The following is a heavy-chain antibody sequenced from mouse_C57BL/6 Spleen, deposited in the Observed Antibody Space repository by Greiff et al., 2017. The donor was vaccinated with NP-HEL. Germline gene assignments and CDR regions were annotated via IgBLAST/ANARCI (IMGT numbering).Heavy chain of an antibody. CDR2: IYPGDGDT. V-gene: IGHV1-82*01. Sequence: VQLQQSGPELVKPGASVKISCKASGYAFSSSWMNWVKQRPGKGLEWIGRIYPGDGDTNYNGKFKGKATLTADKSSSTAYMQLSSLTSEDSAVYFCASYYGSSYRLWYFDVWGTGTTVTVSS. CDR3: ASYYGSSYRLWYFDV. J-gene: IGHJ1*03. CDR1: GYAFSSSW. D-gene: IGHD1-1*01.